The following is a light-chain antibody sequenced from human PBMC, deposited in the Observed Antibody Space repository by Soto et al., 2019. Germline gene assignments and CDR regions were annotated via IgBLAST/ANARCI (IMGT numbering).Light chain of an antibody. CDR3: QQYDNSPIT. CDR1: QSISSNF. CDR2: GAS. J-gene: IGKJ5*01. V-gene: IGKV3-20*01. Sequence: EIVLTQSPGILSLSPGERASLSCGASQSISSNFLAWYQQKPGQAPRLLIYGASSRATGITDRFSGTGSETDFTLTISRLEPEDFAVYYCQQYDNSPITFGQGTRMEIK.